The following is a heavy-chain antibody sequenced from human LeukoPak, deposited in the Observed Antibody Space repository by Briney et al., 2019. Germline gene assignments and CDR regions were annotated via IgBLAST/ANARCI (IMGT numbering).Heavy chain of an antibody. V-gene: IGHV4-34*01. CDR1: GGSFSGYY. D-gene: IGHD3-3*01. J-gene: IGHJ6*03. CDR2: INHSGST. CDR3: ARGLGYYDFWSGYVADYYYYYMDV. Sequence: SETLSLTCAVYGGSFSGYYWSWIRQPPGKGLEWIGEINHSGSTNYNPSLKSRVTISVDTSKNQFSLKLSSVTAADTAVYCARGLGYYDFWSGYVADYYYYYMDVWGKGTTVTVSS.